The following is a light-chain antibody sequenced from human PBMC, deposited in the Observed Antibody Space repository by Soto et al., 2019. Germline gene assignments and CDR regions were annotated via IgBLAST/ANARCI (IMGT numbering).Light chain of an antibody. CDR2: DAS. CDR1: QSVSSN. J-gene: IGKJ1*01. Sequence: EIVMTQSPATLSVSPGERATLSCRASQSVSSNLAWYQQKPGQAPRLLIYDASTRATGIPARFSGSGSGTEFTLTISSLQSEDFTVYFCQQYHNWPPWTFGQRTKMEIK. CDR3: QQYHNWPPWT. V-gene: IGKV3-15*01.